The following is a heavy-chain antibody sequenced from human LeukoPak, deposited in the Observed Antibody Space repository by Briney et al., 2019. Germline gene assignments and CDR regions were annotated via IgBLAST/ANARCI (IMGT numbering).Heavy chain of an antibody. Sequence: GGSLRPSCAASGFTFNSDAMSWVRQAPGKGLEWVSIISASGASPYYADSVKGRFTISRDNSKNTLYLQMNSLRAEDTAVYYCAKRAVAGTYYFDYWGQGTLVTVSS. CDR2: ISASGASP. J-gene: IGHJ4*02. CDR3: AKRAVAGTYYFDY. V-gene: IGHV3-23*01. CDR1: GFTFNSDA. D-gene: IGHD6-19*01.